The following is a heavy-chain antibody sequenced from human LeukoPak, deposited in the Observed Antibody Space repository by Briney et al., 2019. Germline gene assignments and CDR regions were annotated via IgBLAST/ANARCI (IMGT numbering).Heavy chain of an antibody. CDR1: GFTFSSYS. Sequence: KSGGSLRLSCAASGFTFSSYSMNWVRQAPGKGLEWVSSISSSSSYIYYADSVKGRFTISRDNAKNSLYLQMNSLRAEDTALYHCARGYYYDSSGHFNYWGQGTLVTVSS. CDR2: ISSSSSYI. V-gene: IGHV3-21*04. CDR3: ARGYYYDSSGHFNY. D-gene: IGHD3-22*01. J-gene: IGHJ4*02.